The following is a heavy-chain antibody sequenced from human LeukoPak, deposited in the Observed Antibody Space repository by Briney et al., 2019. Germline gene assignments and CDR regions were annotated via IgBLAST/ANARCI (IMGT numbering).Heavy chain of an antibody. V-gene: IGHV3-21*01. CDR2: ISSSSSYI. CDR3: ARDGYSSGWYDY. J-gene: IGHJ4*02. CDR1: GFTFSSYS. Sequence: PGGSLRLSYAASGFTFSSYSMNWVRQAPGKGLEWVSSISSSSSYIYYADSVKGRFTISRDNAKNSLYLQMNSLRAEDTAVYYCARDGYSSGWYDYWGQGTLVTVSS. D-gene: IGHD6-19*01.